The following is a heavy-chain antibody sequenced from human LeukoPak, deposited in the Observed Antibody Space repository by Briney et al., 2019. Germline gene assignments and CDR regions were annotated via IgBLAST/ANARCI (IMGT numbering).Heavy chain of an antibody. CDR3: ARHCTNGVCYTDFDY. CDR2: IYDSGST. V-gene: IGHV4-39*01. Sequence: KPSETLSLTCTVSGVSISSSSYYWGWVRQPPGKGLGWIGSIYDSGSTYYNPSLKSRVTISVDTSKNQFSLKLSSVTAADTAVYYCARHCTNGVCYTDFDYWGQGTLVTVSS. D-gene: IGHD2-8*01. J-gene: IGHJ4*02. CDR1: GVSISSSSYY.